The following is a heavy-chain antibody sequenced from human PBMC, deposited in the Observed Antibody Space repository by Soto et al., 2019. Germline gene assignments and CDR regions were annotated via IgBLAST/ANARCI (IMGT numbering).Heavy chain of an antibody. Sequence: QVQLVQSGGGVVQPGGSLRLSCAASGFTFSSYGMHWVRQAPGKGLEWVAVIWYDGSKIYYADSVKGRFTISRDNSKSNPYLAMNRPGAEDTACQYFAGPLGQAQFGFGMDVWGQGSPVTVSS. CDR3: AGPLGQAQFGFGMDV. V-gene: IGHV3-33*01. CDR1: GFTFSSYG. J-gene: IGHJ6*01. D-gene: IGHD3-16*01. CDR2: IWYDGSKI.